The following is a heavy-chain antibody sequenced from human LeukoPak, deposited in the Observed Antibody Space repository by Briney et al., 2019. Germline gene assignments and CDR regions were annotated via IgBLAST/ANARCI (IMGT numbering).Heavy chain of an antibody. D-gene: IGHD1-20*01. J-gene: IGHJ2*01. CDR1: GYSFTSYW. V-gene: IGHV5-51*01. CDR3: ATRVTGTAEGWFFDL. CDR2: IYPGDSDI. Sequence: GESLNISCKGSGYSFTSYWIGWVRQMPGKGLEWMGIIYPGDSDIRYSPSFQGQVTISADKSISTAYLQWSSLKASDTAMYYCATRVTGTAEGWFFDLWGRGTLVTVSS.